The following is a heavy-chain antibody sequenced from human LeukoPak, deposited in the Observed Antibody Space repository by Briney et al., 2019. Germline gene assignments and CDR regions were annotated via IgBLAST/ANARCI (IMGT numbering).Heavy chain of an antibody. D-gene: IGHD2-2*01. V-gene: IGHV3-49*04. CDR2: IQAKAYGGAT. J-gene: IGHJ4*02. CDR3: TRAPHPRCSSSGCYLDY. Sequence: PGRSLRLSCSPSGCTFGGYARSWVRQAPGKGLEWVGFIQAKAYGGATKYAASVNGRFSISRDDSQSIANLQMNDLKTQDTAVYYCTRAPHPRCSSSGCYLDYWGQGTLVTVSS. CDR1: GCTFGGYA.